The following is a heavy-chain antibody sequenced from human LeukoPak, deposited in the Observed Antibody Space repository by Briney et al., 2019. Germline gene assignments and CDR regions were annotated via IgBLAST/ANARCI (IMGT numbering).Heavy chain of an antibody. V-gene: IGHV3-15*01. Sequence: GGSLRLSCAASGFTFSNAWMRWVRQAPGKGVEWVGHIKFQAHGGATDYDAPVKGRFTISRDDSKNTVYLEMNSLKTEDTAVYYCAREGYNSGPDFDYWGQGTLVTVSS. J-gene: IGHJ4*02. CDR1: GFTFSNAW. D-gene: IGHD6-19*01. CDR2: IKFQAHGGAT. CDR3: AREGYNSGPDFDY.